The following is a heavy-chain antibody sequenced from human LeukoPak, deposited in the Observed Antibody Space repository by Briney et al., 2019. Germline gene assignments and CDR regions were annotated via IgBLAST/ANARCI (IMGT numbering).Heavy chain of an antibody. CDR1: GYTFTGYH. CDR2: INPNSGGT. Sequence: ASVKVSCKASGYTFTGYHLHWVRQAPGQGLEWMGWINPNSGGTNYAQKFQGRVTMTRDTSISTAYMELSSLRSDDTAMYYCARVKSPSYYYYGLDVWGQGTTVTVSS. J-gene: IGHJ6*02. V-gene: IGHV1-2*02. CDR3: ARVKSPSYYYYGLDV.